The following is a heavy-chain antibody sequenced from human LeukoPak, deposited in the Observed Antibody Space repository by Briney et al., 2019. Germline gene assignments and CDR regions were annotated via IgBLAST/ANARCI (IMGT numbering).Heavy chain of an antibody. CDR3: ARHMGRIAVSDNFDY. CDR2: IYHSGST. D-gene: IGHD6-19*01. CDR1: GYSISSGYY. V-gene: IGHV4-38-2*02. Sequence: RPSETLSLTCTVSGYSISSGYYWGWIRQPPGKGLEWIGSIYHSGSTYYNPSLKSRVTISVDTSKNQFSLKLSSVTAADTAVYYCARHMGRIAVSDNFDYWGQGTLVTVSS. J-gene: IGHJ4*02.